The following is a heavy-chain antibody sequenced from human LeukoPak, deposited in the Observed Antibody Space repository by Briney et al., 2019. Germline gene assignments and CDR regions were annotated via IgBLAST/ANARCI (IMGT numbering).Heavy chain of an antibody. CDR1: GDSVSSNSGV. CDR3: ARGGYHTI. D-gene: IGHD3-3*01. J-gene: IGHJ4*02. Sequence: KPSQTLSLTCDISGDSVSSNSGVWNWIRKSPSRGLEWLGRTYYRSKWFNDSAPSVKGRITVTPDTSKNQFSLQLNSVSPEDAGIYYCARGGYHTIWGQGTVVTVSS. V-gene: IGHV6-1*01. CDR2: TYYRSKWFN.